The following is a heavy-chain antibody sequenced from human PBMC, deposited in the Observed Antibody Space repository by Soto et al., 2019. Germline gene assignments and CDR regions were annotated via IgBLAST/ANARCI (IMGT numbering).Heavy chain of an antibody. CDR2: IYYSGST. V-gene: IGHV4-31*03. D-gene: IGHD4-17*01. CDR1: GGSISSGGYY. CDR3: ASMPLRQYFDY. Sequence: PSETLSLTCTVSGGSISSGGYYWSWIRQHPGKGLEWIGYIYYSGSTNYNPSLKSRVTISVDTSKNQFSLKLSSVTAADTAVYYCASMPLRQYFDYWGQGTLVTVSS. J-gene: IGHJ4*02.